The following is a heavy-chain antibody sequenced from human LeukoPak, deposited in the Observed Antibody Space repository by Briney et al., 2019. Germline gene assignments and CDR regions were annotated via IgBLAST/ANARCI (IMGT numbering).Heavy chain of an antibody. V-gene: IGHV4-39*01. Sequence: SETLSLTCTVSGGSISSSSYYWGWIRQPPGKGLEWIGSIYYSGSTYYNPSLKSRVTISVDTSKNQFSLKLSSVTAADTAVYYCARLTPPIQLWPAGWDYWGQGILVTVSS. CDR1: GGSISSSSYY. CDR2: IYYSGST. J-gene: IGHJ4*02. D-gene: IGHD5-18*01. CDR3: ARLTPPIQLWPAGWDY.